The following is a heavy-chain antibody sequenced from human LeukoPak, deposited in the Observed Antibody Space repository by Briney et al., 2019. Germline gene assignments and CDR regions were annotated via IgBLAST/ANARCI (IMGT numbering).Heavy chain of an antibody. J-gene: IGHJ4*02. Sequence: ASEKVSCKASGYTFTSYAMHWVRQAPGQMLEWMGWINAGNGNTKYSQEFQGRVTITRDTSASTAYMELSSLRSEDMAVYYCARGNSWYSAPFDYWGQGTLVTVSS. CDR2: INAGNGNT. CDR1: GYTFTSYA. CDR3: ARGNSWYSAPFDY. V-gene: IGHV1-3*03. D-gene: IGHD6-13*01.